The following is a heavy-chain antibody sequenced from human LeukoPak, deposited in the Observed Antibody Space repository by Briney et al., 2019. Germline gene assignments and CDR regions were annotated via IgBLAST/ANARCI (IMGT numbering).Heavy chain of an antibody. CDR3: AREYYYDSSGYYGVVAFDY. D-gene: IGHD3-22*01. V-gene: IGHV1-2*06. CDR2: IHPKSGGA. CDR1: GYTFTGYF. J-gene: IGHJ4*02. Sequence: GASVKVSCKASGYTFTGYFMHWVRQAPGQGLEWMGRIHPKSGGANYAQKFQGRVTMTTDTSTSTAYMELRSLRSDDTAVYYCAREYYYDSSGYYGVVAFDYRGQGALVTVSS.